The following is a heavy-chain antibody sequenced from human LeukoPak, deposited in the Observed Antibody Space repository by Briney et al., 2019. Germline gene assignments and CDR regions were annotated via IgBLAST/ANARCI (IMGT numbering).Heavy chain of an antibody. Sequence: ASVKVSCKASGYTFTSYDINWVRQATGQGLEWMGWINPNSGGTNYAQKFQGRVTMTRDTSISTAYMELSRLRSDDTAVYYCARGRTYYDFWSGYYKSDYFDYWGQGTLVTVSS. J-gene: IGHJ4*02. CDR2: INPNSGGT. CDR3: ARGRTYYDFWSGYYKSDYFDY. CDR1: GYTFTSYD. D-gene: IGHD3-3*01. V-gene: IGHV1-2*02.